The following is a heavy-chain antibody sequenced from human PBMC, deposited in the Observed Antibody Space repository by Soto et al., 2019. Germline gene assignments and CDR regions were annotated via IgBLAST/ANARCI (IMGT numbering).Heavy chain of an antibody. Sequence: QVQLVQTGAEVKKPGASVKVSCKASGYTFTSYAMHWVRQAPGQRLEWMGWINAGNGNTKYSQKFQGRVTITRDTSESTAYMELSSLRSEDTAVYYCARDGDSSGWSFQWFDPWGQGTLVTVSS. J-gene: IGHJ5*02. D-gene: IGHD6-19*01. CDR3: ARDGDSSGWSFQWFDP. CDR1: GYTFTSYA. V-gene: IGHV1-3*01. CDR2: INAGNGNT.